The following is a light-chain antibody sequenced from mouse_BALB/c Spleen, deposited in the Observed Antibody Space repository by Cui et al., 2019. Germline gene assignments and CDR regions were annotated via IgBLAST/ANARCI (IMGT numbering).Light chain of an antibody. CDR1: QYINKY. CDR2: YTS. Sequence: DIHMTQSPSSPSASLRGTVTIPCQARQYINKYIAWYQNKPGKGPRLLIHYTSTIQPGIPSRFSGSGSGRDYSFSISNLEPEDIATYYCLQYDNLYTFGGGTKLEIK. V-gene: IGKV19-93*01. CDR3: LQYDNLYT. J-gene: IGKJ2*01.